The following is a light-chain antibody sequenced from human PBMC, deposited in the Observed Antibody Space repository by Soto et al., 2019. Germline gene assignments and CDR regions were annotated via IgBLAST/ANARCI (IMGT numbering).Light chain of an antibody. Sequence: QSALTQPRSVSGSPGQSVTISCSGTSSDVGGYNFVSWYQQHPGTAPKLMIYDVSRRPSGVPDRFSGSKSGNTAFLTISGLQAEDEADYYCCSYAGGYTFVFGTGTKATVL. CDR1: SSDVGGYNF. CDR3: CSYAGGYTFV. V-gene: IGLV2-11*01. J-gene: IGLJ1*01. CDR2: DVS.